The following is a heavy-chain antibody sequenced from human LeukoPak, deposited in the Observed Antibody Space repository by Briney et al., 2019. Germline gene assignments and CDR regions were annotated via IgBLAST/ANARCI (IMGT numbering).Heavy chain of an antibody. Sequence: PSETLSLTCAVYGDSFIGYYWSWIRQPAGKGLEWIGRIYTSGSTNYNPSLKSRVTMSVDTSKNQFSLKLSSVTAADTAVYYCARERTPYDSSGYPFDYWGQGTLVTVSS. CDR3: ARERTPYDSSGYPFDY. CDR1: GDSFIGYY. CDR2: IYTSGST. V-gene: IGHV4-4*07. J-gene: IGHJ4*02. D-gene: IGHD3-22*01.